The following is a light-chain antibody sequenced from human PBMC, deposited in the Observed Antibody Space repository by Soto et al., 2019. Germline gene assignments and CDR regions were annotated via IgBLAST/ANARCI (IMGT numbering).Light chain of an antibody. J-gene: IGKJ1*01. CDR2: AAS. CDR1: QSVTKY. V-gene: IGKV1-39*01. CDR3: QHNYLHPPWT. Sequence: DIQMTQSPSSLSASVGDRVTITCRASQSVTKYLNWYQQKPGKAPTLLIYAASNLQSGVPSRFSGSGSGTDVTLTISSLQPDDLATYYCQHNYLHPPWTFGPGTMVEIK.